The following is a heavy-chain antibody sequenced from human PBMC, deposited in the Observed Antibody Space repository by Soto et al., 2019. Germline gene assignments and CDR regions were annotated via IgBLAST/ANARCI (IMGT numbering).Heavy chain of an antibody. CDR1: GLTVSSNY. CDR2: LYRDGTT. Sequence: EVQLVELGGAWIQPGGPLRRSCAASGLTVSSNYMNWVRQAPGKGLEWVSILYRDGTTSYADSVKGRFTISRDNFKNTLYLQMTRRRAEDTAVYYCAILSNWGQGTLVTVSS. D-gene: IGHD6-6*01. CDR3: AILSN. V-gene: IGHV3-53*01. J-gene: IGHJ4*02.